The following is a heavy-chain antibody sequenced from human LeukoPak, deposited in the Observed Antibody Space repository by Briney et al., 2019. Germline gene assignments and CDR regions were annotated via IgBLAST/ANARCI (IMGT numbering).Heavy chain of an antibody. CDR2: IYYSGST. Sequence: PSETLSLTCTVSGGSISSYYWSWIRQPPGKGLEWIGYIYYSGSTNYNPSLKSRVTISVDTSKNQFSLKLSSVTAADTAVYYCARAAGFAFDPWGQGTLVTVPS. V-gene: IGHV4-59*01. J-gene: IGHJ5*02. CDR1: GGSISSYY. CDR3: ARAAGFAFDP. D-gene: IGHD3-10*01.